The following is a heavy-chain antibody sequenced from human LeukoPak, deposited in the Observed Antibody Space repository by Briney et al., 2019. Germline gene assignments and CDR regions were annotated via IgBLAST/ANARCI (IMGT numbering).Heavy chain of an antibody. CDR1: GGSFSGYY. CDR3: ARGGPTYYYDSSGYKLGYFDY. Sequence: SETLSLTCAVYGGSFSGYYWGWIRQPPGKGLEWIGEINHSGSTNYNPSLKSRVTISVDTSKNQFSLKLSSVTAADTAVYYCARGGPTYYYDSSGYKLGYFDYWGQGTLVTVSS. J-gene: IGHJ4*02. V-gene: IGHV4-34*01. CDR2: INHSGST. D-gene: IGHD3-22*01.